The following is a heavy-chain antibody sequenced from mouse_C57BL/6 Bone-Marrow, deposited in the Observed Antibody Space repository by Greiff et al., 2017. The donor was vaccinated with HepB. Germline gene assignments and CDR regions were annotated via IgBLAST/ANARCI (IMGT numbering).Heavy chain of an antibody. J-gene: IGHJ3*01. CDR1: GYTFTDYN. Sequence: VQLQQSGPELVKPGASVKIPCKASGYTFTDYNMDWVKQSHGKSLEWIGDINPNNGGTIYNQKFKGKATLTVDKSSSTAYMELRSLTSEDTAVYYCARGGDSSGYEFAYWGQGTLVTVSA. CDR3: ARGGDSSGYEFAY. D-gene: IGHD3-2*02. V-gene: IGHV1-18*01. CDR2: INPNNGGT.